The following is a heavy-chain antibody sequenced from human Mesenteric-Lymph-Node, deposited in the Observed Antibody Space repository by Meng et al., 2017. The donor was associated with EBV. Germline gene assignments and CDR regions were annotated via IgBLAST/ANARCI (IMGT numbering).Heavy chain of an antibody. CDR3: ARDSTGDSRRFDP. J-gene: IGHJ5*02. V-gene: IGHV1-3*01. D-gene: IGHD3-22*01. CDR2: INAGNGNT. CDR1: GYTFTSYA. Sequence: VQLVQSGVEVKTPGASAKVSCKSSGYTFTSYAMHWVRQAPGQRLEWMGWINAGNGNTKYSQKFHGRVTITRDTSATTAYMELRSLTSEDTAVYYCARDSTGDSRRFDPWGQGTLVTASS.